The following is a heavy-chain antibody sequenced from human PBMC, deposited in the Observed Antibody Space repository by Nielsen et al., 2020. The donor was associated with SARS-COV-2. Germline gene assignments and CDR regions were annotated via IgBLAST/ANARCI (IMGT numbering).Heavy chain of an antibody. CDR2: ISGSGGST. CDR1: GFTFSSYS. J-gene: IGHJ4*02. V-gene: IGHV3-23*01. Sequence: GGSLRLSCAASGFTFSSYSMNWVRQAPGKGLEWVSAISGSGGSTYYADSVKGRFTISRDNSKNTLYLQMNSLRVEDTAVYYCAKGFLPFDYWGQGTLVTVSS. CDR3: AKGFLPFDY.